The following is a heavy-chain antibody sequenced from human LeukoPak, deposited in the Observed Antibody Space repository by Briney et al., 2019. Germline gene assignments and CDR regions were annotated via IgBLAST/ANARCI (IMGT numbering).Heavy chain of an antibody. CDR1: GYTFTSYD. Sequence: ASVKVSCKASGYTFTSYDINWVRQATGQGLEWMGWMNPNSGNTGYAQKFQDRVTVTRDTSTSTVYMELSSLTSEDTAVYFCAREKTGDVDYWGQGTLVSVSS. V-gene: IGHV1-8*01. CDR2: MNPNSGNT. D-gene: IGHD7-27*01. CDR3: AREKTGDVDY. J-gene: IGHJ4*02.